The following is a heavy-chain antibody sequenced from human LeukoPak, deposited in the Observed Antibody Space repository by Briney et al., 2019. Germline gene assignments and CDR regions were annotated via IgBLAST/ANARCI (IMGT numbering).Heavy chain of an antibody. V-gene: IGHV1-2*02. CDR3: ARALAYCGGDCYFDY. CDR1: GYTFTGYY. J-gene: IGHJ4*02. CDR2: INPNSGGT. Sequence: ASVKVSCKASGYTFTGYYMHWVRQAPGQGLELMGWINPNSGGTNYAQKFQGRVTMTRDTSISTAYMELSRLRSDDTAVYYCARALAYCGGDCYFDYWGQGTLVTVSS. D-gene: IGHD2-21*02.